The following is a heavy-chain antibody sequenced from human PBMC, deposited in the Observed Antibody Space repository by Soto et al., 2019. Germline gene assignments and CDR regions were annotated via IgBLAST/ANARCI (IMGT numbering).Heavy chain of an antibody. J-gene: IGHJ4*02. D-gene: IGHD2-15*01. Sequence: EVQLLESGGGLVQPGGSLRLSCAASGFTFSTYAMSWVRQAPGKGLEWVSAISGSGGNSTFYGDSVKGRFTISRDNSKNTLYLQMNSLGAEDTAVYYCAKGGGSCCFDNWGQGTLVNVSS. CDR3: AKGGGSCCFDN. CDR2: ISGSGGNST. CDR1: GFTFSTYA. V-gene: IGHV3-23*01.